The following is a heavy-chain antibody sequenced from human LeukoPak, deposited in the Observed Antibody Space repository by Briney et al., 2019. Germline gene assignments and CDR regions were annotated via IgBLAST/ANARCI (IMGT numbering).Heavy chain of an antibody. J-gene: IGHJ6*04. CDR1: GFTFSGSA. CDR2: IRSKANSYAT. V-gene: IGHV3-73*01. Sequence: PGTSLRLSCAASGFTFSGSAMHWVRQASGKGLEWVGRIRSKANSYATAYAASVKGRFTISRDDSKNTAYLQMNSLKTEDTAVYYCTRRGIAAAGTWALMDVWGKGTTVTVSS. CDR3: TRRGIAAAGTWALMDV. D-gene: IGHD6-13*01.